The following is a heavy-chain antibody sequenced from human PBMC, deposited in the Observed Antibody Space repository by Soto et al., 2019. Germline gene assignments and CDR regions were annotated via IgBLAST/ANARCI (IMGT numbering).Heavy chain of an antibody. CDR3: EKAKNSCSMYA. CDR1: GYTFTSYD. J-gene: IGHJ6*02. CDR2: MHPNSGNT. V-gene: IGHV1-8*01. Sequence: QVQLVQSGAEVKKPGASVKISCKASGYTFTSYDITWVRQATGQGLEWMGWMHPNSGNTGYAQKFQGRVTMTRNTTSSTAYMALSSLRSENSAVYSYEKAKNSCSMYAWGQGTKVTVCS. D-gene: IGHD1-7*01.